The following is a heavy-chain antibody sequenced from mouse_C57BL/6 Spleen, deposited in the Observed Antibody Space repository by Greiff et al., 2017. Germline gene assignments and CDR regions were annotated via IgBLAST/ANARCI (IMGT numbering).Heavy chain of an antibody. CDR3: ARWGYDTFDY. J-gene: IGHJ2*01. CDR2: IDPSDSYT. CDR1: GYTFTSYW. V-gene: IGHV1-69*01. D-gene: IGHD2-3*01. Sequence: QVQLQQPGAELVMPGASVKLSCKASGYTFTSYWMHWVKQRPGQGLEWIGEIDPSDSYTNYNQKFKGKSTLTVDKSSSTAYMQLSSLTSEDSAVYYCARWGYDTFDYGGQGTTLTVSS.